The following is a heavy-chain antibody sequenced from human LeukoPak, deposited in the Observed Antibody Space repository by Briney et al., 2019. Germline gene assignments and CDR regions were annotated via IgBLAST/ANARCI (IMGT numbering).Heavy chain of an antibody. CDR1: GFTFSSYS. CDR3: ARSAYYYDSSHFGPDY. J-gene: IGHJ4*02. D-gene: IGHD3-22*01. CDR2: ISSSSSYI. Sequence: GGSLRLSCAASGFTFSSYSMNWVRQAPGKGLEWVSSISSSSSYIYYADSAKGRFTISRDNAKNSLYLQMNSLRAEDTAVYYCARSAYYYDSSHFGPDYWGQGTLVTVSS. V-gene: IGHV3-21*01.